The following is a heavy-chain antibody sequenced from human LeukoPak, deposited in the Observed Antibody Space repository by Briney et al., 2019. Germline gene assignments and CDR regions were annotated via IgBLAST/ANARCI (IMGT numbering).Heavy chain of an antibody. D-gene: IGHD3-22*01. V-gene: IGHV3-11*04. Sequence: PGGSLRLSCAASGFTFSDYYMSWIRQAPGKGLEWVSYISSSGSTIYYADSVKGRFTISRDNAKNSLYLQMNSLRAEDTAVYYCARAPYYYDSSGYYYVGDAFDIWGQGTMVTVSS. CDR2: ISSSGSTI. J-gene: IGHJ3*02. CDR3: ARAPYYYDSSGYYYVGDAFDI. CDR1: GFTFSDYY.